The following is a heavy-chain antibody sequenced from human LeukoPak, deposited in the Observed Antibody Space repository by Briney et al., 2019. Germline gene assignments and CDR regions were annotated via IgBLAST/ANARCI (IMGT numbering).Heavy chain of an antibody. CDR3: ARRRVYYYGSGSRGEVDY. CDR2: IYTSGST. CDR1: GGSISSGSYY. Sequence: RASETLSLTCTVSGGSISSGSYYWSWIRQPAGKGLEWIGHIYTSGSTNFNPSLKSRVTISVDTSKNQFSLKLSSVTAADTAVYYCARRRVYYYGSGSRGEVDYWGQGTLVTVSS. V-gene: IGHV4-61*09. J-gene: IGHJ4*02. D-gene: IGHD3-10*01.